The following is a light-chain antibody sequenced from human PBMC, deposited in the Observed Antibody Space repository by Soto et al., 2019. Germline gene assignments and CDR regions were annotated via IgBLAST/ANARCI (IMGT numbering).Light chain of an antibody. V-gene: IGKV3-20*01. CDR3: QQYASSPLT. J-gene: IGKJ4*01. Sequence: EIVLTQSPGTLSLSPGERATLSCRASQTVGNNYLAWYQQKPGQTPRLLIHGASNRTTGIPDRISGSGSGTDFTLIISRLEPDDFAVYYCQQYASSPLTFGGGTKVEIK. CDR2: GAS. CDR1: QTVGNNY.